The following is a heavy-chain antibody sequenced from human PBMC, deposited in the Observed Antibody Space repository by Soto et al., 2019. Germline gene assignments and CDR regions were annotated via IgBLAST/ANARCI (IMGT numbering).Heavy chain of an antibody. V-gene: IGHV3-33*01. CDR1: GFTFSSYG. CDR3: ARVAGFGELLYGPTNLYYYYGMDV. D-gene: IGHD3-10*01. J-gene: IGHJ6*02. Sequence: PGGSLRFSCAASGFTFSSYGMHWVRQAPGKGLEWVAVIWYDGSNKYYADSVKGRFTISRDNSKNTLYLQMNSLRAEDTAVYYCARVAGFGELLYGPTNLYYYYGMDVWGQGTTVTVSS. CDR2: IWYDGSNK.